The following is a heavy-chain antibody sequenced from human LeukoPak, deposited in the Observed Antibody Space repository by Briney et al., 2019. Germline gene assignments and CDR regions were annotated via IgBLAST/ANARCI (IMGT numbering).Heavy chain of an antibody. CDR2: ISSSSSTI. D-gene: IGHD5-18*01. CDR3: ARVRGYSYGHFDY. V-gene: IGHV3-48*04. CDR1: GFTFSSYS. J-gene: IGHJ4*02. Sequence: GGSLRLSCAASGFTFSSYSMNWVRQAPGKGLEWVSYISSSSSTIYYADSVKGRFTISRDNAKNSLYLQMNSLRAEDTAVYYRARVRGYSYGHFDYWGQGTLVTVSS.